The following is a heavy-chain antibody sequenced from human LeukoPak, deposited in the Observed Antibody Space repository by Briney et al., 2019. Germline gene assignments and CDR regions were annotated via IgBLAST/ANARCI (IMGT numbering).Heavy chain of an antibody. D-gene: IGHD4/OR15-4a*01. CDR1: GYSFTSYW. J-gene: IGHJ4*02. V-gene: IGHV5-51*01. Sequence: GESLKISCKGSGYSFTSYWIGWVRQMPGKGLEWMGIIYPGDSDTRYSPSFQGQVTISADKSISTAYLQWSSLKASDTAMYYCARFGDTTGTMVTTGFDYWGQGTLVTVSS. CDR3: ARFGDTTGTMVTTGFDY. CDR2: IYPGDSDT.